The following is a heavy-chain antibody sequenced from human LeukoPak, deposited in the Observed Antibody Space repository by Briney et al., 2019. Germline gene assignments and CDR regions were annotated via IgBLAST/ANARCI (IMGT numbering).Heavy chain of an antibody. CDR2: FDPEDGET. Sequence: ASVKVSCKVSGYTLTELSMHWVRQAPGKGLEWMGGFDPEDGETIYAQKFQGRVTMTEDTSTDTAYMELSSLRSEDTAVYYCAYHYKSYYYYGMDVWGQGTTVTVSS. D-gene: IGHD3-16*01. J-gene: IGHJ6*02. V-gene: IGHV1-24*01. CDR3: AYHYKSYYYYGMDV. CDR1: GYTLTELS.